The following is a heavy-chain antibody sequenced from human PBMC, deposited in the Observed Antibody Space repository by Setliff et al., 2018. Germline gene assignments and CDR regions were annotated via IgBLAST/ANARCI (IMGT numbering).Heavy chain of an antibody. CDR1: GGSINSRTYY. Sequence: PSETLSLTCTASGGSINSRTYYWSWIRQSAGKGLEWIGHIYTSWSTVYNPSLKSRVTMSVDASRNQFSLKLSSVTAADTAIHYCARDRSYYASGSFTKWFDYWGQGTLVTVSS. D-gene: IGHD3-10*01. J-gene: IGHJ4*02. CDR2: IYTSWST. V-gene: IGHV4-61*09. CDR3: ARDRSYYASGSFTKWFDY.